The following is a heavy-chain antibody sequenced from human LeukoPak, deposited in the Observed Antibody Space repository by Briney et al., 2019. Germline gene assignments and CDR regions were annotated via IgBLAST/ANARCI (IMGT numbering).Heavy chain of an antibody. V-gene: IGHV3-21*01. CDR2: ISSSSSYI. J-gene: IGHJ4*02. Sequence: GGSLRLSCAASGFTFSSYSMNWVRQAPGKGLEWVSSISSSSSYIYYADSVKGRFTISRDNAKNSLYLQMNSPRAEDTAVYYCARDFSLAARRYFDYWGQGTLVTVSS. CDR1: GFTFSSYS. D-gene: IGHD6-6*01. CDR3: ARDFSLAARRYFDY.